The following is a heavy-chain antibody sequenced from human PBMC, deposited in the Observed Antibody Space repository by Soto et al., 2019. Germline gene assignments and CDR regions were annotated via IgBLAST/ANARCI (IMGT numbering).Heavy chain of an antibody. Sequence: QVQLVESGGGLVKPGGSLRLACAASGFTLSDYYMSWIRQAPGKGLEWVSYISSSSSYTNYADSVKGRFTISRDNAKNSLYLQMNSLRAEDTAVYYCARDREYGDYLESWFDPWGQGTLVTVSS. CDR3: ARDREYGDYLESWFDP. CDR2: ISSSSSYT. D-gene: IGHD4-17*01. V-gene: IGHV3-11*05. CDR1: GFTLSDYY. J-gene: IGHJ5*02.